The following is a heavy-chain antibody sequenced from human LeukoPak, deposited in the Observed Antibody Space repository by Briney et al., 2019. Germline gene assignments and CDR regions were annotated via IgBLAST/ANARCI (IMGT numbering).Heavy chain of an antibody. CDR2: ISSSSSYT. V-gene: IGHV3-11*05. J-gene: IGHJ4*02. D-gene: IGHD5-12*01. Sequence: GGSLRLSCAASGFTFSDYYMSWIRQAPGQGLEWVSYISSSSSYTDYADSVKGRFTISRDNAKNSLNLQMNSLRAEDTAVYYCARDSGYSGYSDYWGQGTLVTVSS. CDR1: GFTFSDYY. CDR3: ARDSGYSGYSDY.